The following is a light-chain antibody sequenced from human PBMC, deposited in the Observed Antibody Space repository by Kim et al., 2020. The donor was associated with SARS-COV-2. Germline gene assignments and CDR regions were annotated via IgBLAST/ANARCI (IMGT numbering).Light chain of an antibody. Sequence: SYELTQPPSVSVAPGKTARITCGGNNIGIKSVHWYQQKPGQAPVLVIYYDSDRPSGIPERFSGSNSGNTATLTISSVDAGDEADYYCQVWDSSSDHPGVFGGGTQLTVL. V-gene: IGLV3-21*04. CDR2: YDS. J-gene: IGLJ3*02. CDR3: QVWDSSSDHPGV. CDR1: NIGIKS.